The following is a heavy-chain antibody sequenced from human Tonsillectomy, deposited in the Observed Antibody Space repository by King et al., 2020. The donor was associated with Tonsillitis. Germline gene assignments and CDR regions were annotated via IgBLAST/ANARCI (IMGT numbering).Heavy chain of an antibody. CDR3: VRARFGYYMDV. CDR2: IYNSGST. V-gene: IGHV4-59*01. Sequence: LQLQESGPGLVKPSETLSLTCTVSGGSISSYYWTWIRQPPGKGLEWIGYIYNSGSTNYNPSLKSRVTISVDTSKNQFSLKLSSVTAADTAVYYCVRARFGYYMDVWGKGTTVTVSS. J-gene: IGHJ6*03. D-gene: IGHD3-10*01. CDR1: GGSISSYY.